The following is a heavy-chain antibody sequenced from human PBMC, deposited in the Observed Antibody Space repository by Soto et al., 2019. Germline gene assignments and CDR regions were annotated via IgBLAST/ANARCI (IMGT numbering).Heavy chain of an antibody. CDR2: IIPIFGTA. CDR1: GGTFSSYA. V-gene: IGHV1-69*06. CDR3: ARGQFLVGATTYYYYYYGMDV. D-gene: IGHD1-26*01. Sequence: VKVSCKASGGTFSSYAISWVRQAPGQGLEWMGGIIPIFGTANYAQKFQGRVTITADKSTSTAYMELSSLRSEDTAVYYCARGQFLVGATTYYYYYYGMDVWGQGTTVTVSS. J-gene: IGHJ6*02.